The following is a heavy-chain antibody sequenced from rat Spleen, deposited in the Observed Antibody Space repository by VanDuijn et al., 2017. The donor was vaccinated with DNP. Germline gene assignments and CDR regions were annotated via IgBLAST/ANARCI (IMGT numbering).Heavy chain of an antibody. J-gene: IGHJ2*01. V-gene: IGHV5-20*01. Sequence: EVQLVESGGGLVQPGRSLKLSCAASGFTFSGYDMAWVRQAPTKGLECVAYISYDGDSTYYGDSVKGRFTISRDNAENTLYLQMDSLRSEDTATYYCAKAGGYSPWYFDYWGQGVMVTVSS. CDR2: ISYDGDST. CDR3: AKAGGYSPWYFDY. D-gene: IGHD1-11*01. CDR1: GFTFSGYD.